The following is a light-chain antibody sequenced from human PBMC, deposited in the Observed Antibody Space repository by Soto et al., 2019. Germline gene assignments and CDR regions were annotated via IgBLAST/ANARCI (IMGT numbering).Light chain of an antibody. CDR3: QQYSTYSRS. J-gene: IGKJ4*01. CDR1: QSISSW. CDR2: KAS. V-gene: IGKV1-5*03. Sequence: DIQMTQSPSTLSAFVGDRVTINCRASQSISSWLAWYQQKPGKAPKLLIHKASSLESGVPSRFSGSGSGTEFTLTITSLQPDDFATYSCQQYSTYSRSFGGGTKVEIK.